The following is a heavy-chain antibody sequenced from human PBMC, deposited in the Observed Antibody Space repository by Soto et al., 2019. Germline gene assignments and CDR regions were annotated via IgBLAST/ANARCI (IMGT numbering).Heavy chain of an antibody. V-gene: IGHV1-2*02. J-gene: IGHJ5*02. CDR1: GYTFTGYY. Sequence: ASVKVSCKASGYTFTGYYMRWVRQAPGQGLEWMGWINPNSGGTDYAQKFQGRVTMTRDTSISTAYMELSRLRSDDTAVYYCARERYYDILTGSSWFDPWGQGTLVTVSS. D-gene: IGHD3-9*01. CDR3: ARERYYDILTGSSWFDP. CDR2: INPNSGGT.